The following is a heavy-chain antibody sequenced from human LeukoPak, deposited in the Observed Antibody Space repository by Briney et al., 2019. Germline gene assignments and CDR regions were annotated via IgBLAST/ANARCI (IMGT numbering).Heavy chain of an antibody. CDR1: GFTFSSYA. CDR3: ARDRPTGASRLFVVQ. V-gene: IGHV3-21*04. CDR2: MSSGGTYL. D-gene: IGHD2-15*01. J-gene: IGHJ4*02. Sequence: GGSLRLSCTASGFTFSSYAMTWVRQAPGEGLEWVSSMSSGGTYLYYADSVRGRSTISRDNAKNSLYLVMKSLRAEDTATYFCARDRPTGASRLFVVQWGQGTLVSVSS.